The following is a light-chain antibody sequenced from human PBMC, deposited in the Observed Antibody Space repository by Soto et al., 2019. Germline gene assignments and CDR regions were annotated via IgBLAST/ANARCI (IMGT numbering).Light chain of an antibody. CDR3: QQRKFWPPLT. Sequence: EVVLTQSPATLSLSPGERATLSCRASQSVDRYLAWYQQKPGQAPRLLIYDTSNRATGIPARFSGSGSGTDFTLTISSLEPEDFAVYYCQQRKFWPPLTFGGGTKVEIQ. V-gene: IGKV3-11*01. J-gene: IGKJ4*01. CDR2: DTS. CDR1: QSVDRY.